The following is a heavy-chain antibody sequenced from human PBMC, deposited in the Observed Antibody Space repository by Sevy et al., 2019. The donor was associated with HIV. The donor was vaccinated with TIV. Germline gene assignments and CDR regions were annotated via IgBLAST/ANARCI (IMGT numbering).Heavy chain of an antibody. CDR1: GYTFASEG. CDR3: TRVPTYYSGSATYFES. J-gene: IGHJ4*02. V-gene: IGHV1-18*01. Sequence: ASVKVSCKASGYTFASEGVSWVRQAPGQGLEWMGWIGAYNGNRNSAQKFQARVTLTIDTSTSTAYMELRSLRSDDTALYYCTRVPTYYSGSATYFESWGQGTLVTVSS. D-gene: IGHD3-10*01. CDR2: IGAYNGNR.